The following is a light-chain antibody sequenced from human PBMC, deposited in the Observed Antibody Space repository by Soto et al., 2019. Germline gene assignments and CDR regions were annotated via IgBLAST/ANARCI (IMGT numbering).Light chain of an antibody. CDR3: QHRTNLPRN. V-gene: IGKV3-11*01. CDR2: DAS. CDR1: QSVGTF. Sequence: EIVLTQSPATLSLSPGESATLSCRASQSVGTFLGWYQQKPGQAPRLIIYDASHRATGVPARFSGTGSGTDVALTISSVWPEDLAVDDFQHRTNLPRNFGQGT. J-gene: IGKJ2*01.